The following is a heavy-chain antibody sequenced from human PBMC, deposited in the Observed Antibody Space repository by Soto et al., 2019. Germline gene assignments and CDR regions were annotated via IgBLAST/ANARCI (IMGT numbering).Heavy chain of an antibody. J-gene: IGHJ4*02. CDR2: ISGGGDTT. Sequence: EVQLLESGGGLVQPGGSLRLSCAASGFTFNNYAMTWVRQAPGKGLEWVSAISGGGDTTSYADSVKGRFTVSRDGSKNTVYLQMSSQRAEDTALYYCAKGRGGSGSLTPRVDCWGQGTLVTVSS. V-gene: IGHV3-23*01. CDR3: AKGRGGSGSLTPRVDC. D-gene: IGHD3-10*01. CDR1: GFTFNNYA.